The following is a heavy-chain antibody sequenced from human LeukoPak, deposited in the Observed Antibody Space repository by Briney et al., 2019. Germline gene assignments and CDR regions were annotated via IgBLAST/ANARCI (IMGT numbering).Heavy chain of an antibody. V-gene: IGHV4-38-2*02. CDR1: GYSISSGYY. CDR2: IYHSGTS. J-gene: IGHJ4*02. CDR3: ARAFTDHFDN. Sequence: PSETLSLTFSVAGYSISSGYYWGWIRQPPGKGLEWLATIYHSGTSYFNPSLGSRVNISVDTSKNQFSLKVNSVTAADTAVYYCARAFTDHFDNWGQGTLVIVSS. D-gene: IGHD3-16*01.